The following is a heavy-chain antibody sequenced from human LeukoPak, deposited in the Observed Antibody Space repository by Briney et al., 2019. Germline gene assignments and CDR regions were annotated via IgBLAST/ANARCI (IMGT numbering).Heavy chain of an antibody. Sequence: PGGSLRLSCAASGFTFSSYAMSWVRQAPGKGPEWVSAISGSGGSTYYADSVKGRFTISRDNSKNTLYLQMNSLRAEDTAVYYCAKGQSIGYYGSGSLDYWGQGTLVTVSS. J-gene: IGHJ4*02. CDR3: AKGQSIGYYGSGSLDY. CDR2: ISGSGGST. CDR1: GFTFSSYA. D-gene: IGHD3-10*01. V-gene: IGHV3-23*01.